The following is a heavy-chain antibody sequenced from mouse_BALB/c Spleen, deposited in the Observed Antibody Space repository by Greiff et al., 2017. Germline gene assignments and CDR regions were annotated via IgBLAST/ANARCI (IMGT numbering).Heavy chain of an antibody. D-gene: IGHD2-2*01. J-gene: IGHJ4*01. CDR3: ARNYYGYDDYYAMDY. CDR2: IWGGGST. Sequence: VQVVESGPGLVAPSQSLSITCTVSGFSLSRYSVHWVRQPPGKGLEWLGMIWGGGSTDYNSPLKSRLSISKDNSKSQVFLKMNSLQTDDTAMYYCARNYYGYDDYYAMDYWGQGTSVTVSS. CDR1: GFSLSRYS. V-gene: IGHV2-6-4*01.